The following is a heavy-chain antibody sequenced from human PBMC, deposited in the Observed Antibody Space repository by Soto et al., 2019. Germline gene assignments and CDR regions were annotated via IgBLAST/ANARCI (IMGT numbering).Heavy chain of an antibody. Sequence: QVQLVQSGAEVKKPGSSVKVSCTASGGTFSSFAISWVRQAPGQGLEWMARIIPIFDTANYAQKFQGRVTITADESTSTAYMELSSLRSEDTAVYYCVGYYYNTRGYYYDYWGQGTLVTVSS. J-gene: IGHJ4*02. CDR3: VGYYYNTRGYYYDY. CDR1: GGTFSSFA. V-gene: IGHV1-69*18. D-gene: IGHD3-22*01. CDR2: IIPIFDTA.